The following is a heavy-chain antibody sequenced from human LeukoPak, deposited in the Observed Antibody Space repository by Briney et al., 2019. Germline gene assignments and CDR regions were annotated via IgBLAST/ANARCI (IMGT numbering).Heavy chain of an antibody. CDR1: GFTFGSYG. Sequence: GGSLRLSCAASGFTFGSYGMHWVRQAPGKGLEWVAFIRYDGSNKYYAGSVEGRFTISRDNSKNTLYLQMNSLRAEDTAVYYCAKDSITMVRGIAYWGQGTLVTVSS. D-gene: IGHD3-10*01. J-gene: IGHJ4*02. CDR2: IRYDGSNK. CDR3: AKDSITMVRGIAY. V-gene: IGHV3-30*02.